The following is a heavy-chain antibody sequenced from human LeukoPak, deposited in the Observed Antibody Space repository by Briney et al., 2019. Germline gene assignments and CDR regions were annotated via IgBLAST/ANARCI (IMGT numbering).Heavy chain of an antibody. Sequence: GGSLRLSCAATGFTFRSYWMHGVRQAPGKGLVWVSGINSDGSSTSYADAVKGRFTISRDNAENTLYLQMNSLRAEDTAVYYCARVGIQRYFDYWGQGTLVTVSS. J-gene: IGHJ4*02. D-gene: IGHD5-18*01. V-gene: IGHV3-74*01. CDR3: ARVGIQRYFDY. CDR2: INSDGSST. CDR1: GFTFRSYW.